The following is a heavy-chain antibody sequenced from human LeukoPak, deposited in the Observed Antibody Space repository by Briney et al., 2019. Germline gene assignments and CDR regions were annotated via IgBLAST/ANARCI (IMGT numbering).Heavy chain of an antibody. Sequence: PGGSLRLSCAASGFTFSSYAMSWVRQAPGKGLEWVSPINGGGVNTHYADSVGGRFTISRDNSKNTLFLQMISLRDEDTAVYYCAKDLYSNYGPADYWGQGNLVTVSS. CDR2: INGGGVNT. CDR1: GFTFSSYA. V-gene: IGHV3-23*01. CDR3: AKDLYSNYGPADY. J-gene: IGHJ4*02. D-gene: IGHD4-11*01.